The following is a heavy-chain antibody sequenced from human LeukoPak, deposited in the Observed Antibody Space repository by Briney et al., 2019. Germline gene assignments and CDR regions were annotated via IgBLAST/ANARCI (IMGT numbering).Heavy chain of an antibody. CDR3: AKISWDGRGTFD. D-gene: IGHD1/OR15-1a*01. CDR2: IRGNGADK. J-gene: IGHJ4*02. Sequence: HPGGSLRLSCAASGFSFSTYSMSWVRQAPGKGLEWVSSIRGNGADKYYADSVKGRFSISRDNSQDTLSLQMNSLRAEDTAVYYCAKISWDGRGTFDWGRGTLVTVSS. V-gene: IGHV3-23*01. CDR1: GFSFSTYS.